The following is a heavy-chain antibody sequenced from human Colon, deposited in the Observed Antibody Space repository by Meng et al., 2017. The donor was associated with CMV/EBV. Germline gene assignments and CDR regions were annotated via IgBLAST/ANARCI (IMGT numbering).Heavy chain of an antibody. CDR3: ARPSDNGWYYFDS. CDR1: GGSITSSF. V-gene: IGHV4-59*04. D-gene: IGHD6-19*01. J-gene: IGHJ4*02. Sequence: SETLSLTCTVSGGSITSSFWSWIRQPPGRGLEWIGSIHHSGNTYRNPSLWGRVSMSVDTSKNQFSLNLSSVTAADTSIYYCARPSDNGWYYFDSWGQGTLVTVSS. CDR2: IHHSGNT.